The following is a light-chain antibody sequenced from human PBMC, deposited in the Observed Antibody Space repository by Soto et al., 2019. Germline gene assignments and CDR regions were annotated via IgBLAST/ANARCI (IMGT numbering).Light chain of an antibody. J-gene: IGKJ1*01. V-gene: IGKV1-5*03. CDR2: KAS. Sequence: DIQMTQSPSTLSGSVGDRVTITCRASQTISSWLVWYQQKPGKAPKLLIYKASTLKSGVPPRFSGSGSGTEFTLTISSLQPDDFATYYCQHYNSYSEAFGQGTKVELK. CDR3: QHYNSYSEA. CDR1: QTISSW.